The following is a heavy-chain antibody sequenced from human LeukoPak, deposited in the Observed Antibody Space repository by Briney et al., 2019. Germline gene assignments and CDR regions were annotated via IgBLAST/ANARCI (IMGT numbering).Heavy chain of an antibody. J-gene: IGHJ6*02. D-gene: IGHD2-2*01. Sequence: SVKVSCTASGGTFSSYAISWVRQAPGQGLEWMGGIIPIFGTANYAQKFQGRVTITADESTSTAYMELSSLRSEDTAVYYCAGGYCSSTSCYHPYYYYGMDVWGQGTTVTVSS. CDR1: GGTFSSYA. CDR2: IIPIFGTA. V-gene: IGHV1-69*13. CDR3: AGGYCSSTSCYHPYYYYGMDV.